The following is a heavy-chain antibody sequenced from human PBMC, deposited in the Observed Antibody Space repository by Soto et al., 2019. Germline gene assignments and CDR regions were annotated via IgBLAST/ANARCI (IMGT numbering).Heavy chain of an antibody. J-gene: IGHJ4*01. CDR3: ARMDGYSRAKFDY. CDR2: IIPIFGTA. CDR1: GGTFSSYA. D-gene: IGHD2-15*01. Sequence: GASVKVSCKASGGTFSSYAISWVRQAPGQGLEWMGGIIPIFGTANYAQKFQGRVTITADKSTSTAYMELSSLRSEDTAVYYCARMDGYSRAKFDYWGQEPWSPSPQ. V-gene: IGHV1-69*06.